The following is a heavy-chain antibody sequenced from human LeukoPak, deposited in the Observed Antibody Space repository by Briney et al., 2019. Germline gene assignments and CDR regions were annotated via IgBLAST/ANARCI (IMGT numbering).Heavy chain of an antibody. CDR2: IYYSGST. D-gene: IGHD1-14*01. CDR1: GGSISSYY. CDR3: ARDPDLYVEGDP. V-gene: IGHV4-59*01. J-gene: IGHJ5*02. Sequence: PSETLSLTCTVSGGSISSYYWSWIRQPPGKGLEWIGYIYYSGSTNYNPSLKSRVTISVDTSKNQFSLKLSSVTAADTAVYFCARDPDLYVEGDPWGQGTLVTVSS.